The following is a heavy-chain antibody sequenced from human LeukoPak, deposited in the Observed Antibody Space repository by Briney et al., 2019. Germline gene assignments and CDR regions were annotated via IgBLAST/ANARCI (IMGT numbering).Heavy chain of an antibody. CDR2: IYTSGST. Sequence: SETLSLTCTVSGGSISSYYWSWIRQPAGKGLEWIGRIYTSGSTNYNPSLKSRVTISVDTSKNQFSLRLSSVTAADTAVYYCAREDPQTTVPEGLDVWGQGTTVTVSS. J-gene: IGHJ6*02. V-gene: IGHV4-4*07. CDR1: GGSISSYY. CDR3: AREDPQTTVPEGLDV. D-gene: IGHD4-17*01.